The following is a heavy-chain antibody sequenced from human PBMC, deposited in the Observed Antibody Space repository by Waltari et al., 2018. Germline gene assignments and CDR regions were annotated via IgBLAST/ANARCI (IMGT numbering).Heavy chain of an antibody. Sequence: EVQLVESGGGLVQPGRSLRLSCAASGFTFDDYAMHWVRQAPGKGLEWVSGISWNSGSIGYADSVKGRFTISRDNAKNSLYLQMNSLRAEDTALYYCARGGRDIAVAGGYYYYYMDVWGKGTTVTVSS. CDR2: ISWNSGSI. CDR1: GFTFDDYA. CDR3: ARGGRDIAVAGGYYYYYMDV. J-gene: IGHJ6*03. D-gene: IGHD6-19*01. V-gene: IGHV3-9*01.